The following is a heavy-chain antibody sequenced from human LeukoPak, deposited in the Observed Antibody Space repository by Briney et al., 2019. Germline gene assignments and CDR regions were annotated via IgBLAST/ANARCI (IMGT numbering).Heavy chain of an antibody. CDR1: GFTFSSYW. D-gene: IGHD3-10*01. J-gene: IGHJ3*02. CDR2: IKQDGSEK. Sequence: SGGSLRLSCAASGFTFSSYWMSWVRQAPGKGLEWVANIKQDGSEKYYVDSVKGRFTISRDNAKNSLYLQMNSLRAEDTAVYYGATLHVDYYGSGSYDDAFDIWGQGTMVTVSS. CDR3: ATLHVDYYGSGSYDDAFDI. V-gene: IGHV3-7*01.